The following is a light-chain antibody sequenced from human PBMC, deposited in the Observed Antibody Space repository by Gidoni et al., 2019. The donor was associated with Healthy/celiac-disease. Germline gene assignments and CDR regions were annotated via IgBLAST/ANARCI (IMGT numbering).Light chain of an antibody. CDR3: QQCYSFPWT. CDR1: QSISSY. Sequence: IWLTPSPSLLSASAGDRVTISCRVSQSISSYLAWYQQKPGKAPKLLIYAASTLQSGVPSRFSGSGSGTDFTLTISSLQSEDFATYYCQQCYSFPWTFGQXAKVEIK. J-gene: IGKJ1*01. CDR2: AAS. V-gene: IGKV1D-8*01.